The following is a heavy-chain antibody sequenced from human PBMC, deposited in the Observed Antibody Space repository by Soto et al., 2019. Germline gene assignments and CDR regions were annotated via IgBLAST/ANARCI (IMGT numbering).Heavy chain of an antibody. V-gene: IGHV1-2*02. CDR3: ARGEAQWLDHRETAPNHNWFDP. CDR2: INPNSGGT. J-gene: IGHJ5*02. Sequence: ASVKVSCKASGYTFTGYYIHWVRQAPGQGLEWMGWINPNSGGTNYAQKFQGRVTMTRDTSISTAYMERSRLRSDETAVYYCARGEAQWLDHRETAPNHNWFDPWGQGTLVTVSS. CDR1: GYTFTGYY. D-gene: IGHD6-19*01.